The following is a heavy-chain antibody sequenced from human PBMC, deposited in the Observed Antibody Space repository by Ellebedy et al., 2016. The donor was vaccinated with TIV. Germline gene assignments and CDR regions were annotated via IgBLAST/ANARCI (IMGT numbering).Heavy chain of an antibody. V-gene: IGHV1-2*04. CDR2: INPNSGGT. CDR1: GYTFTGYY. Sequence: ASVKVSCXASGYTFTGYYMHWVRQAPRQGLEWMGWINPNSGGTNYAQKFQGWVTMTRDTSISTAYMELSRLRSDDTAVYYCARSKSQYYDFWSGYLNWGQGTLVTVSS. CDR3: ARSKSQYYDFWSGYLN. J-gene: IGHJ4*02. D-gene: IGHD3-3*01.